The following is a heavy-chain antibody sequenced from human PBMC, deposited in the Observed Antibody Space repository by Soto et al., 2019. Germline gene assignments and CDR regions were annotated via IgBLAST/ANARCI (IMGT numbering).Heavy chain of an antibody. Sequence: QVQLQESGPGLVKPSETLSLTCTVSGDSITSYYWSWIRQPPGKGLEWLGYIYYTGSTTYNPSLKSRVTTSLDTSKNQCSLKLNSVTAADTAVYYCARHAFGSGFYYGMGVWGQGTTVTVSS. V-gene: IGHV4-59*08. CDR2: IYYTGST. CDR1: GDSITSYY. J-gene: IGHJ6*02. CDR3: ARHAFGSGFYYGMGV. D-gene: IGHD3-10*01.